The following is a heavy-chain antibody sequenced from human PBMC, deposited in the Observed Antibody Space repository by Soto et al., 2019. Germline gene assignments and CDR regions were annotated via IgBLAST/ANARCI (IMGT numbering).Heavy chain of an antibody. CDR3: VARRLRLGELSLSRYYYYYGMDV. CDR1: GFTFDDYA. D-gene: IGHD3-16*02. Sequence: GGSLRLSCAASGFTFDDYAMHWVRQAPGKGLEWVSGISWNSGSIGYADSVKGRFTISRDNAKNSLYLQMNSLRAEDTALYYCVARRLRLGELSLSRYYYYYGMDVWGQGTTVTVSS. J-gene: IGHJ6*02. V-gene: IGHV3-9*01. CDR2: ISWNSGSI.